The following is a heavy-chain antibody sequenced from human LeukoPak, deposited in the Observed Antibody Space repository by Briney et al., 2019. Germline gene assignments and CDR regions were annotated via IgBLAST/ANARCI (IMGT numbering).Heavy chain of an antibody. CDR2: ISAYNSNT. CDR1: GYTFTSYG. J-gene: IGHJ1*01. V-gene: IGHV1-18*01. D-gene: IGHD1-26*01. Sequence: ASVKVSCKASGYTFTSYGISWVRQAPGQGLEWMGWISAYNSNTNYAQKLQGRVTMTTDTSTSTAYMELRSLRSDDTAVYYCARDRSRYSGSYFSFQHWGQGTLVTVSS. CDR3: ARDRSRYSGSYFSFQH.